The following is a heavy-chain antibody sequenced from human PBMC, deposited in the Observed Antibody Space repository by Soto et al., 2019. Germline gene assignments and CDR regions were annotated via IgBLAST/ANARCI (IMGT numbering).Heavy chain of an antibody. CDR3: ARLYPYYYDSGGFYHDS. CDR1: GFTFSNYG. Sequence: SGGSLRLSCVGSGFTFSNYGMNWVCQGPGKGLEWLSSIDKSGTTRYYADSVKGRFTISRDNSKNTLYLHINSLKVDDTSIYYFARLYPYYYDSGGFYHDSWGQGTLVTVSS. D-gene: IGHD3-22*01. J-gene: IGHJ4*02. V-gene: IGHV3-48*01. CDR2: IDKSGTTR.